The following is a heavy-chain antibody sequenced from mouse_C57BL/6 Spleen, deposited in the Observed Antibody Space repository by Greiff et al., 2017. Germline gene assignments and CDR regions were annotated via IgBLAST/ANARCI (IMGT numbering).Heavy chain of an antibody. CDR2: IWWDDDK. CDR3: ARIFYDYDASWFAY. D-gene: IGHD2-4*01. CDR1: GFSLSTFGMG. V-gene: IGHV8-8*01. J-gene: IGHJ3*01. Sequence: ESGPGILQPSQTLSLTCSFSGFSLSTFGMGVGWIRQPSGKGLEWLAHIWWDDDKYYNPALKSRLPTSKDTTKNQVFLKIANVDTADTATYYCARIFYDYDASWFAYWGQGTLVTVSA.